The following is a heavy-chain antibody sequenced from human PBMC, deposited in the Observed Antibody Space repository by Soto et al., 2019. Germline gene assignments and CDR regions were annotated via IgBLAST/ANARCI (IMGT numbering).Heavy chain of an antibody. CDR2: IYTSGST. CDR1: GGSISSYY. V-gene: IGHV4-4*07. CDR3: ARVLSSSSLSGLFDY. J-gene: IGHJ4*02. D-gene: IGHD6-13*01. Sequence: AETLSLTCTVSGGSISSYYRSWIRQPAGKGLEWIGRIYTSGSTNYNPSLKSRVTMSVDTSKNQFSLKLSSVTAADTAVYYCARVLSSSSLSGLFDYWGQGTLVTVSS.